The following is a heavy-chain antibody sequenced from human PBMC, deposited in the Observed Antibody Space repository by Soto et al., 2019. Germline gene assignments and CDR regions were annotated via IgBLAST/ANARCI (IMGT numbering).Heavy chain of an antibody. CDR1: GGSISSGDYY. D-gene: IGHD6-13*01. V-gene: IGHV4-30-4*01. J-gene: IGHJ4*02. CDR3: ARDSGVAAGTDY. CDR2: IYYSGYT. Sequence: SETLSLTCTVSGGSISSGDYYWSWIRQPPGKGLEWFGYIYYSGYTYYNPSLNSRVTMSMDTSKNQFSLKLSSVTAADTAVYYCARDSGVAAGTDYWGQGTLVTVSS.